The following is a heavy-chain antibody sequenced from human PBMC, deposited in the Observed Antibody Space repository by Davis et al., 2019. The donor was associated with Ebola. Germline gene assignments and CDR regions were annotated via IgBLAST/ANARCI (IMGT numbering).Heavy chain of an antibody. D-gene: IGHD6-19*01. J-gene: IGHJ4*02. Sequence: GESLKISCAASGFTVSSNYMSWVRQAPGKGLEWVSVIYSGGSTYYADSVKGRFTISRDNSKNTLYLQMNSLRAEDTAVYYCARKNVSQWLGPFDYWGQGTLVTVSS. CDR3: ARKNVSQWLGPFDY. V-gene: IGHV3-66*01. CDR1: GFTVSSNY. CDR2: IYSGGST.